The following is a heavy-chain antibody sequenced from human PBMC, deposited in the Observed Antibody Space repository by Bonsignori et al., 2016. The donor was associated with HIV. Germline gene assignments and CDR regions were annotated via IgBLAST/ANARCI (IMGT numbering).Heavy chain of an antibody. CDR2: INPNNSDT. D-gene: IGHD2/OR15-2a*01. V-gene: IGHV1-2*02. J-gene: IGHJ4*02. CDR3: ARLSII. Sequence: QAQLLQSGAEVKKPGASVRVSCTTSGYPFTDAYLHWVRQAPGHGLEWMGWINPNNSDTMYAPKFRGRFTMTRDASINSVFMHLDSLTVADTAVYYCARLSIIWGPGTGVDRLL. CDR1: GYPFTDAY.